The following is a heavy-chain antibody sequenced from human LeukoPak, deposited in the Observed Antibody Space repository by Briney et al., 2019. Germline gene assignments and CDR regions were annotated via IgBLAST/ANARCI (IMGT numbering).Heavy chain of an antibody. CDR1: GDTVSSNSAA. CDR2: TYFRSKWYN. J-gene: IGHJ4*02. CDR3: ANFYLDN. V-gene: IGHV6-1*01. Sequence: SQTLSLTCVISGDTVSSNSAAWNWIRQSPSRGLEWLGRTYFRSKWYNDYAESVKGRISINPDTSKNQFSLQLNSVNPEDTAVYYCANFYLDNWSQGSLVTVSS. D-gene: IGHD2/OR15-2a*01.